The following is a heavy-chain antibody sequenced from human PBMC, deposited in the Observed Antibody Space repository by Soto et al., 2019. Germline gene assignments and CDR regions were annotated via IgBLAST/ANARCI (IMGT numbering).Heavy chain of an antibody. J-gene: IGHJ4*02. CDR3: AREFPYYESSDSYFDY. Sequence: SETLSLTCAVSDFSISSGHYWGWIRQPPGKGLEWIGSIYHSGTTYNNPSLKSRVTMSVDTSKNQFSLHLNSVTPEDTAVYYCAREFPYYESSDSYFDYWGQGALVTVSS. CDR2: IYHSGTT. D-gene: IGHD3-16*01. V-gene: IGHV4-38-2*02. CDR1: DFSISSGHY.